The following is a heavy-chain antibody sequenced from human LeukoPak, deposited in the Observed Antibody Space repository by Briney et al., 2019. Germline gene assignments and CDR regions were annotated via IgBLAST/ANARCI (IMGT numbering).Heavy chain of an antibody. CDR2: IDASDSYT. CDR3: ARHVLYSYGPQWWFDP. V-gene: IGHV5-10-1*01. D-gene: IGHD5-18*01. J-gene: IGHJ5*02. Sequence: GESLKISCKGSGYSFTNYRISWVRHMPGRGLEWMGWIDASDSYTNYSPSFQGHVTISADKSSSTAYLQWSSLKASGTAIYYCARHVLYSYGPQWWFDPWGQGTLVTVSS. CDR1: GYSFTNYR.